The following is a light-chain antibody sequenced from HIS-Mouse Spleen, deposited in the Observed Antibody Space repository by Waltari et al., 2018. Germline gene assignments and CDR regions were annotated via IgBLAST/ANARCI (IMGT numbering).Light chain of an antibody. CDR2: EDS. V-gene: IGLV3-10*01. CDR1: SLPKKY. J-gene: IGLJ2*01. CDR3: YSTDSSGNHRV. Sequence: SYELPQPPSASVSPGQTARITCTGESLPKKYAYWYQQKSGQAPVLVIYEDSKRPSGIPERFSGSSSGTMATLTISGAQVEDEADYYCYSTDSSGNHRVFGGGTKLTVL.